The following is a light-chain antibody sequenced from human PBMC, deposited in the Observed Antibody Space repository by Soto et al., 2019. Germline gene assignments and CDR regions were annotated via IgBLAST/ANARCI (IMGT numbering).Light chain of an antibody. CDR3: SSYTRSSTLV. J-gene: IGLJ2*01. CDR2: EVS. V-gene: IGLV2-14*01. CDR1: SSDVGGYNY. Sequence: QSALTQPASVSGSPGQSITISCTGTSSDVGGYNYVSWYQQRPGKAPKLIIYEVSNRPSGVSNRFSGSKSGNTASLTISGLQAEDEADYYCSSYTRSSTLVFGGGTQLTVL.